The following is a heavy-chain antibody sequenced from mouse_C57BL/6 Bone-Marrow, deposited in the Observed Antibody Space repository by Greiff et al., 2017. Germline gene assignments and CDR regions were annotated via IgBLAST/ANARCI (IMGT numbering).Heavy chain of an antibody. CDR3: ARFDYDGVAY. CDR2: IDPSDSYT. J-gene: IGHJ3*01. Sequence: QVQLQQPGAELVMPGASVKLSCKASGYTFTSYWMHWVKQRPGQGLEWIGEIDPSDSYTNYNQKFKGKSTLTVDKSSSTAYMQLSSLTSEDSAVYYCARFDYDGVAYWGQGTLVTVSA. D-gene: IGHD2-4*01. V-gene: IGHV1-69*01. CDR1: GYTFTSYW.